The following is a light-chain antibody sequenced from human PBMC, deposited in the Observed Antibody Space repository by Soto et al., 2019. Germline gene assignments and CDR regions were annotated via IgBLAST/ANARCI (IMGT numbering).Light chain of an antibody. CDR3: QQYNSYPWT. J-gene: IGKJ1*01. Sequence: DIQMTQSPSTLSASVGDRVTITCRASQSISSWLAWYQQKPGKAPEPLIYDASSLESGVPSRFSGSGSGTEFTLTVSSLQPDDFATYYCQQYNSYPWTFGQGTKVEIK. CDR1: QSISSW. V-gene: IGKV1-5*01. CDR2: DAS.